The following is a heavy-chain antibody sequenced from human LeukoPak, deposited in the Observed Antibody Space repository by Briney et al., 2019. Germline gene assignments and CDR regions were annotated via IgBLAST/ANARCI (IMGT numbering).Heavy chain of an antibody. CDR3: AAAPILRGEGGEHYKYGMDV. CDR2: IHHNGTR. V-gene: IGHV4/OR15-8*01. D-gene: IGHD2-2*02. Sequence: GSLRLSCVASGFTLSSYTMNWVRQSPGKGLEWIGEIHHNGTRNYNPSLKSRVTISADTFKNHFSLIVTSLTAADTAVYYCAAAPILRGEGGEHYKYGMDVWGQGTTVIVSS. CDR1: GFTLSSYTM. J-gene: IGHJ6*02.